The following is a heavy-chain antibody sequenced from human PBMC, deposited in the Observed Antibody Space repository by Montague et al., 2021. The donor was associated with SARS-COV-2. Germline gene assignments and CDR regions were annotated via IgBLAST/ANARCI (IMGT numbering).Heavy chain of an antibody. CDR1: GFTFDDYT. CDR2: ISWDGGST. D-gene: IGHD6-13*01. J-gene: IGHJ4*02. V-gene: IGHV3-43*01. Sequence: SLRLSLAASGFTFDDYTMHWVRQAPGKGLEWVSLISWDGGSTYYADSVKGRFTISRDNSKNSLYLQMNSLRTEDTALYYCAKDLILGSGTRFDYWGQGTLVTVSS. CDR3: AKDLILGSGTRFDY.